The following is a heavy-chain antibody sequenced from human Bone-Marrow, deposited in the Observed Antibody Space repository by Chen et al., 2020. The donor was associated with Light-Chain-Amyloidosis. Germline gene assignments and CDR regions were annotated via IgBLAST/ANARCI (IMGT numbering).Heavy chain of an antibody. D-gene: IGHD5-12*01. J-gene: IGHJ4*02. CDR2: ICPDDSDA. V-gene: IGHV5-51*01. CDR1: GYTFPNYW. Sequence: EVQLEQSGPEVKKPGESLKISCTGSGYTFPNYWIGWVRQMPGKGLEWMGVICPDDSDARYRPSFEGQVTITADKSITTAYLQWRSLKASDTAMYYCARRRDGYNFDYWGQGTLVTVSS. CDR3: ARRRDGYNFDY.